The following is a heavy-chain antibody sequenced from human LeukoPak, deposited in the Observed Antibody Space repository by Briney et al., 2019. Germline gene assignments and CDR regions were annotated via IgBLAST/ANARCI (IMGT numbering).Heavy chain of an antibody. Sequence: GGSLRLSCAASGFTFSSYSMNWVRQAPGKGLEWVSSISSSSSYIYYADSVKGRFTISRDNAKNSLYLQMNSLRAEDTAVYYCATHVFSELRYFAWSTNEWGQGTLVTVSS. CDR2: ISSSSSYI. CDR3: ATHVFSELRYFAWSTNE. CDR1: GFTFSSYS. D-gene: IGHD3-9*01. V-gene: IGHV3-21*01. J-gene: IGHJ4*02.